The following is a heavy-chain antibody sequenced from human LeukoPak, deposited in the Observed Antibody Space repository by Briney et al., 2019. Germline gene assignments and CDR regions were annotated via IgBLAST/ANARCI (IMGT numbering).Heavy chain of an antibody. CDR1: GFTFSSSW. D-gene: IGHD5-24*01. CDR3: ARAGEMASNTGSDY. CDR2: ISNNGGST. V-gene: IGHV3-74*01. J-gene: IGHJ4*02. Sequence: PGGSLRLSCAASGFTFSSSWMHWVRQAPGKGLVWVSTISNNGGSTYYADSVRGRFTISRDNSKNRLSLQMNSLRADDTAIYYCARAGEMASNTGSDYWGQGTLVTVSS.